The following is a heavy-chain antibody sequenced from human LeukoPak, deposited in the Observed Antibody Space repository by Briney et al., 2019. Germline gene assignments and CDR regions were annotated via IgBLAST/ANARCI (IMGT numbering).Heavy chain of an antibody. V-gene: IGHV1-8*01. CDR1: GYTSTSYD. CDR2: MSPNSGDT. J-gene: IGHJ4*02. Sequence: ASVKVSCKASGYTSTSYDINWVRHATGQGLEWMGWMSPNSGDTGYAQKFQGRVTMTRDTSISTAFMELTSLKSEDTAVYYCVRGPPNWGFDFWGQGALVTVSS. CDR3: VRGPPNWGFDF. D-gene: IGHD7-27*01.